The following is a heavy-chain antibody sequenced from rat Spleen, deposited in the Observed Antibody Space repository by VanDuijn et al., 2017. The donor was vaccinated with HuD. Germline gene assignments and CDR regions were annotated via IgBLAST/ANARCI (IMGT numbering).Heavy chain of an antibody. CDR1: GFTFSNYG. V-gene: IGHV5-19*01. D-gene: IGHD1-11*01. CDR3: ARDYGGYSGDYFDY. J-gene: IGHJ2*01. Sequence: EVQLVESGGGLVQPGRSLKLSCAASGFTFSNYGMHWIRQAPTKGLEWVASISPSGGSTYYRDSVKGRFTFSRDNAKSTLYLQMDSLRSEDTATYYCARDYGGYSGDYFDYWGQGVMVTVSS. CDR2: ISPSGGST.